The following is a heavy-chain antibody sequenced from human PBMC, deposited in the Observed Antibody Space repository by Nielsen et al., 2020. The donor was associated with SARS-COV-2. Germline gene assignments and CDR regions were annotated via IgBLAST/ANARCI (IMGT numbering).Heavy chain of an antibody. Sequence: GGSLRLSCVTSGFTFTSYVMNWVRQAPGKGLEWVSGISSSGDSTYYADSVQGRFTMSRDNSEKTVYLQMNSLRVEDTAVYHCAKDLKPFYFDSAGYPLRALDIWGQGTMVTVSS. J-gene: IGHJ3*02. CDR3: AKDLKPFYFDSAGYPLRALDI. CDR1: GFTFTSYV. D-gene: IGHD3-22*01. V-gene: IGHV3-23*01. CDR2: ISSSGDST.